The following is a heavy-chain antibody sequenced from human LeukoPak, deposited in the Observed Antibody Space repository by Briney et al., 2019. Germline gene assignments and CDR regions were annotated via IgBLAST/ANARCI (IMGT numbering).Heavy chain of an antibody. J-gene: IGHJ5*02. CDR3: ARIVLGSEENDWFDP. Sequence: ESGPVLVHPTAPLTLTFTVSGLSLSTPTMGESWIRQPPGKALEWLAHIFSNDEKSYSTSLNNRLTISKDTSKSQVVLTMTNMDPVDTATYYCARIVLGSEENDWFDPWGQGTLVTVSS. CDR1: GLSLSTPTMG. D-gene: IGHD2-21*01. CDR2: IFSNDEK. V-gene: IGHV2-26*01.